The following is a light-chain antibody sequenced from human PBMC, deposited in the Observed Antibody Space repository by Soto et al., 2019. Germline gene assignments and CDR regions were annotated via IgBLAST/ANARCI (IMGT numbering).Light chain of an antibody. V-gene: IGLV1-40*01. CDR3: QSFDSSRFDV. CDR1: SSNIGTGYD. Sequence: VLTQPPSVSGAPGQRVTISCTGSSSNIGTGYDVHWYQQLPGTAPKLLIYGNSNRPSGVPDRFSGSKSGTSASLAITGLQAEDEADYYCQSFDSSRFDVFGTGTKGTVL. CDR2: GNS. J-gene: IGLJ1*01.